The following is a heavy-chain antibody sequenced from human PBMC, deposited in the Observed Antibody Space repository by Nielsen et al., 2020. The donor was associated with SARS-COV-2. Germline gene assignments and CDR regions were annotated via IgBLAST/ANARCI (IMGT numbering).Heavy chain of an antibody. D-gene: IGHD5-18*01. J-gene: IGHJ4*02. CDR2: IIPIFGTA. V-gene: IGHV1-69*13. Sequence: SVKVSCKASGYTFTSYDINWVRQAPGQGLEWMGGIIPIFGTANYAQKFQGRVTITADESTSTAYMELSSLRSEDTAVYYCARAGDTAMVWGPLDYWGQGTLVTVSS. CDR3: ARAGDTAMVWGPLDY. CDR1: GYTFTSYD.